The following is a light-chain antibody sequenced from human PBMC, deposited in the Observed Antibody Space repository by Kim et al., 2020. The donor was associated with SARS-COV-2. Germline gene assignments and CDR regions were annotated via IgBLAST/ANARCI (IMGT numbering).Light chain of an antibody. CDR3: QQYVGSPFT. J-gene: IGKJ5*01. V-gene: IGKV3-20*01. Sequence: EMVLTQSPGTVSLSPGEKVTLSCRASQNIRDNSLAWYQQRPGQAPRVLIYGASSRATGTPDRFSASGSGTDFTLTISRLQPEDFAVYYCQQYVGSPFTFGQGTRLEIK. CDR1: QNIRDNS. CDR2: GAS.